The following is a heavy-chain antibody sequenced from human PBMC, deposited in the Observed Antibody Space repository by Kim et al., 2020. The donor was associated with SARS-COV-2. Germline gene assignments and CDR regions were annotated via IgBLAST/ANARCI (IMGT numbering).Heavy chain of an antibody. CDR3: ARENLLKKPSRQRLNYYDSSGYYSRRSDAFDI. J-gene: IGHJ3*02. V-gene: IGHV4-34*01. Sequence: SETLSLTCAVYGGSFSGYYWSWIRQPPGKGLEWIGEINHSGSTNYNPSLKSRVTISVDTSKNQFSLKLSSVTAADTAVYYCARENLLKKPSRQRLNYYDSSGYYSRRSDAFDIWGQGTMVTVSS. CDR1: GGSFSGYY. D-gene: IGHD3-22*01. CDR2: INHSGST.